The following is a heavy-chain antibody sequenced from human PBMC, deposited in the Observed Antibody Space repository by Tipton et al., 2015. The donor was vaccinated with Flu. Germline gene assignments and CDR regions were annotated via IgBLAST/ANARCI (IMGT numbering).Heavy chain of an antibody. J-gene: IGHJ4*02. Sequence: SLRLSCVASGFTLNGASMNWVRQAPGKGLEWVSCISGSSSTIYYTDSVRGRFTISRDNAKNSLSLQMNSLRGEDTAVYYCARDLTDWGQGTLVTVTS. CDR3: ARDLTD. V-gene: IGHV3-48*04. CDR2: ISGSSSTI. CDR1: GFTLNGAS.